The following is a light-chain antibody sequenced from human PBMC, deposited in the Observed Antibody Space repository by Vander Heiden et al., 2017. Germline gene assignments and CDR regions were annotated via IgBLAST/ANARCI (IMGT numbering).Light chain of an antibody. CDR3: QQSYSTPGT. CDR1: QSIGSY. V-gene: IGKV1-39*01. J-gene: IGKJ2*01. CDR2: AAS. Sequence: IQMSQSPSSLPASVGDRVTITCRASQSIGSYLNWYQHKPGNAPRLLIYAASNLQFGVPSRFSGSGSGTDFILSISSLQPDDFGSYYCQQSYSTPGTFGQGTKVEIK.